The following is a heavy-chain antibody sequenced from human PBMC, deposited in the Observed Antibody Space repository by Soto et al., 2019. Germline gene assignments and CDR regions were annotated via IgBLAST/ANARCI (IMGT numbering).Heavy chain of an antibody. D-gene: IGHD3-10*01. CDR3: ARLRGVRETYFDY. CDR2: IYYSGST. J-gene: IGHJ4*02. V-gene: IGHV4-39*01. CDR1: GGSISSSSYY. Sequence: QLQLQESGPGLVKPSETLSLTCTVSGGSISSSSYYWGWIRQPPGKGLEWIGSIYYSGSTYYNPSLKSRVTTSVDTSKNQFSLKLSSVTAADTAVYYCARLRGVRETYFDYWGQGTLVTVSS.